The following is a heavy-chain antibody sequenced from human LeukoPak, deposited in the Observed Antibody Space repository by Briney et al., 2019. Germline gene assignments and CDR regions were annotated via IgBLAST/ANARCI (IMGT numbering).Heavy chain of an antibody. Sequence: SVKVSCKAFGDTFSSYAISWVRQAPGQGLEWMGEIIPVFGTGYYAQKFQGRVTITADESTSTVYMELSSLRSEDTAVYYCASAPGYCSSTSCYRPDYYYYYMDVWGKGTTVTVSS. D-gene: IGHD2-2*01. V-gene: IGHV1-69*13. J-gene: IGHJ6*03. CDR2: IIPVFGTG. CDR3: ASAPGYCSSTSCYRPDYYYYYMDV. CDR1: GDTFSSYA.